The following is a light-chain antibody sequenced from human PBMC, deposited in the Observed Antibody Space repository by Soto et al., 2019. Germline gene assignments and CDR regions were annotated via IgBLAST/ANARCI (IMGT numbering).Light chain of an antibody. J-gene: IGKJ5*01. Sequence: EIVLTQSPATLSLSPGERATLSCRASQSVTTYLAWYQQKPGQAPRLLIYDASTRATGIPARFSGSESGTDFTLTIGSLEPEDFAVYYCQQRSNWPPSISFGQGTRLEIK. CDR3: QQRSNWPPSIS. V-gene: IGKV3-11*01. CDR1: QSVTTY. CDR2: DAS.